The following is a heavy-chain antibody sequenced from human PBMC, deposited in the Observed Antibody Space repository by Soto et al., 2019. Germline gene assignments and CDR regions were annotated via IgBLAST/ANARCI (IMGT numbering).Heavy chain of an antibody. J-gene: IGHJ5*02. CDR2: INPNSGGT. V-gene: IGHV1-2*02. D-gene: IGHD3-10*01. CDR1: VYTFTGYY. CDR3: ARGHYYGSGSYYNVVLDP. Sequence: KVSCKASVYTFTGYYMHWVRQAPGQGLEWMGWINPNSGGTNYAQKFQGRVTMTRDTSISTAYMELSRLRSDDTAVYYCARGHYYGSGSYYNVVLDPWGQGTLVTVSS.